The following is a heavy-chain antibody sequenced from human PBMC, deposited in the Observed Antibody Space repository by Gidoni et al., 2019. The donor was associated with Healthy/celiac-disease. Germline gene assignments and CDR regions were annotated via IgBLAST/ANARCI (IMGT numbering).Heavy chain of an antibody. D-gene: IGHD5-18*01. Sequence: QVQLVQSGAAVKKPGASVKVSCKASGYTFTSYYMHWVRQAPGQGLEWMGIINPSGGSTSYAQKFQGRVTMTRDTSTSTVYMELSSLRSEDTAVYYCAGEWKTPGYRVPHGHFDYWGQGTLVTVSS. V-gene: IGHV1-46*01. CDR3: AGEWKTPGYRVPHGHFDY. CDR1: GYTFTSYY. CDR2: INPSGGST. J-gene: IGHJ4*02.